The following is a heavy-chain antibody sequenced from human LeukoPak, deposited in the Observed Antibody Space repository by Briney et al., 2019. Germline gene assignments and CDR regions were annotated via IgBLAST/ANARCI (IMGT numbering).Heavy chain of an antibody. CDR1: GGSISSYY. Sequence: SQTLSLTCTVSGGSISSYYWGWIRQPPGKGLEWVGSIYYSGSTYYNPSLKSRVTISVDTSKNQFSLKLSSVTAADTAVYYCARHSDKRWLQLVDYWGQGTLVTVSS. CDR3: ARHSDKRWLQLVDY. J-gene: IGHJ4*02. CDR2: IYYSGST. V-gene: IGHV4-39*01. D-gene: IGHD5-24*01.